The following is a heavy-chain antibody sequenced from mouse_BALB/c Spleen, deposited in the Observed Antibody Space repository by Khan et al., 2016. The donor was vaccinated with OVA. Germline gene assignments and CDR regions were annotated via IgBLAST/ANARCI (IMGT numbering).Heavy chain of an antibody. Sequence: QVQLQQSGAELAKPGASVQMSCKASGYTFTTYWMHWVKQRPGQGLEWIGYINPTSGYTDYSENFKDKATLSADKSSSTAYMQLNRLTSEDSAVYYCTRDRIDYWGQGTTLTVSS. CDR1: GYTFTTYW. V-gene: IGHV1-7*01. CDR3: TRDRIDY. J-gene: IGHJ2*01. CDR2: INPTSGYT.